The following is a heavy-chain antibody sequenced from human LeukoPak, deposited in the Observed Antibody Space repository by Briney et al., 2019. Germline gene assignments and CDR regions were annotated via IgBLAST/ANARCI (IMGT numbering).Heavy chain of an antibody. Sequence: AGSLRPSCAASGFTFTTYWMQWVRHAAGGGLVWVSRINVDGRSTNYVDSVKGRFTISRDNAKNTLYLQMNSLRAEDTAVYYCARAGSFRFDYWGQGTLVTVSS. D-gene: IGHD1-26*01. CDR1: GFTFTTYW. CDR3: ARAGSFRFDY. V-gene: IGHV3-74*01. J-gene: IGHJ4*02. CDR2: INVDGRST.